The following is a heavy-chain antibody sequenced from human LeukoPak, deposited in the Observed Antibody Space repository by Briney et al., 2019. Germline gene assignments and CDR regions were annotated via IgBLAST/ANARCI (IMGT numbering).Heavy chain of an antibody. D-gene: IGHD2-15*01. Sequence: TSETLSLTCTVSGGSISSSSYYWGWIRQPPGKGLEWIGSIYYSGSTYYNPSLKSRVTISVDTSKNQFSLKLSSVTAADTAVYYCARPQGIPLLDFEYWGQGTLVTVSS. CDR3: ARPQGIPLLDFEY. V-gene: IGHV4-39*01. CDR2: IYYSGST. J-gene: IGHJ4*02. CDR1: GGSISSSSYY.